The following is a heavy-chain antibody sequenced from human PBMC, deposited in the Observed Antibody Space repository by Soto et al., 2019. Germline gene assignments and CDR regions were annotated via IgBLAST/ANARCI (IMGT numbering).Heavy chain of an antibody. CDR2: ISSSSSYI. J-gene: IGHJ3*02. Sequence: GSLRLSCAASGFTFSSYIMNWVRQAPGKGLEWVSSISSSSSYIYYADSVKGRFTISRDNAKNSLYLQMNSLRAEDTAVYYCARFACTNGVCYTRSDAFDIWGQGTMVTVSS. CDR1: GFTFSSYI. D-gene: IGHD2-8*01. V-gene: IGHV3-21*01. CDR3: ARFACTNGVCYTRSDAFDI.